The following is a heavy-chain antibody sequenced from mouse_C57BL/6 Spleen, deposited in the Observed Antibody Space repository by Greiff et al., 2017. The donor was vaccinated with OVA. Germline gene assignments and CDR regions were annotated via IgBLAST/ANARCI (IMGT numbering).Heavy chain of an antibody. V-gene: IGHV1-80*01. D-gene: IGHD2-1*01. CDR1: GYAFSSYW. Sequence: VMLVESGAELVKPGDSVSISCNASGYAFSSYWMNWVKQRPGKGLEWIGQIYPGDGDTNYNGKFKGKAILTADKSSRTAYMQLSSLTSEDSAVYCGAKDEDGNYEAMDDWGQGTSVTVSS. J-gene: IGHJ4*01. CDR3: AKDEDGNYEAMDD. CDR2: IYPGDGDT.